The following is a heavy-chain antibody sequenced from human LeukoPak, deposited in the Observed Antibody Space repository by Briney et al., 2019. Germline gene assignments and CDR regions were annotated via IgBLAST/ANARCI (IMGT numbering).Heavy chain of an antibody. CDR3: ARVKQLVNYYYYYMDV. D-gene: IGHD6-6*01. V-gene: IGHV3-66*02. CDR2: IYTGGSA. CDR1: GFTVSSNY. J-gene: IGHJ6*03. Sequence: GGSLRLSCAASGFTVSSNYMSWVRQAPGKGLEWVSIIYTGGSAYYADSVKGRFTISRDNSKNTVSLQMNSLRVEDTAVYYCARVKQLVNYYYYYMDVWGKGTTVTVSS.